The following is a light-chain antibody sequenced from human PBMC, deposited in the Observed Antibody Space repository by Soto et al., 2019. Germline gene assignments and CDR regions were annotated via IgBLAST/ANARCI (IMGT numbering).Light chain of an antibody. CDR1: SSNIGADYD. CDR2: GNI. J-gene: IGLJ1*01. Sequence: QSVLTQPPAVSGAPGQRVTISCTGSSSNIGADYDVHWYQQRPGTAPKLLIVGNINRPSGVPDRFSGSKSGTSASLAITGLQAEDEGDYYCQSYDSTLSSRDVFGTGTKLPVL. V-gene: IGLV1-40*01. CDR3: QSYDSTLSSRDV.